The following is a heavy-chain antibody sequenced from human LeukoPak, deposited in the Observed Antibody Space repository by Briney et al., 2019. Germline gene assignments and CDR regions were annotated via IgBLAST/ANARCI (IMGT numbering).Heavy chain of an antibody. CDR2: IYYSGST. CDR1: GGSTSSSSYY. CDR3: ASHPSWYFDL. V-gene: IGHV4-39*01. Sequence: SETLSLTCTVSGGSTSSSSYYWGWIRQPPGKGLEWIGSIYYSGSTYYNPSLKSRVTISVDTSKNQFSLKLSSVTAADTAVYYCASHPSWYFDLWGRGTLVTVSS. J-gene: IGHJ2*01.